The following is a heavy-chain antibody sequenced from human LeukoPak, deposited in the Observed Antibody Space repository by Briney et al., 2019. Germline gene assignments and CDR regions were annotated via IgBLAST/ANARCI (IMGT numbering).Heavy chain of an antibody. J-gene: IGHJ3*01. CDR3: ARAVVEGATRFAFNV. V-gene: IGHV1-8*01. CDR1: GNAFTISD. Sequence: ASVKVSCKASGNAFTISDFNWVRQATGQGPEWMGWMNPHSGNTGYAQKFQGRVTMTRNISINTAYLDISSLTSEDTAVYYCARAVVEGATRFAFNVWGQGTLVTVSS. D-gene: IGHD2-21*01. CDR2: MNPHSGNT.